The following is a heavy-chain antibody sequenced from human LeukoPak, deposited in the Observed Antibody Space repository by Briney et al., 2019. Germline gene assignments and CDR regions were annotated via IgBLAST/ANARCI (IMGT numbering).Heavy chain of an antibody. J-gene: IGHJ4*02. Sequence: ASVKVSCKTSGYTLTDYYVHWVRQAPGQGLEWMGWINPHSGGTNYAQKFQGRVTMTRDTSINTAYMELISLRSDDTAVYYCAREGAAAGIEDFDYWGQGTLVTVSS. CDR1: GYTLTDYY. CDR3: AREGAAAGIEDFDY. D-gene: IGHD6-13*01. V-gene: IGHV1-2*02. CDR2: INPHSGGT.